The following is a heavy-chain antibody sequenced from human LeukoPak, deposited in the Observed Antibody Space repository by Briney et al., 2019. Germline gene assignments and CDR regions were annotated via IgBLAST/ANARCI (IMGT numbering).Heavy chain of an antibody. D-gene: IGHD6-19*01. J-gene: IGHJ6*03. V-gene: IGHV4-4*07. Sequence: SETLSLTCTVSGGSISTYYWNWIRQPAGKGLEWIGCIYTTGSTNYNPSLKSRVTISVDTSKNQFSLKLSSVTAADTAVYYCAGQDSSGWYYYYYMDVWGKGTTVTVSS. CDR2: IYTTGST. CDR1: GGSISTYY. CDR3: AGQDSSGWYYYYYMDV.